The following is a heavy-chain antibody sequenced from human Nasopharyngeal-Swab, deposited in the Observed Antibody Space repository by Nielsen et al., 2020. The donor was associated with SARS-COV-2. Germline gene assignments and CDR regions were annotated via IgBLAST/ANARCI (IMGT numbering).Heavy chain of an antibody. V-gene: IGHV3-30*04. J-gene: IGHJ3*01. Sequence: GESLKISCAASGFIFHSFAMHWVRQSPGKGLEWVALISFDGTNKYYAGSVRGRFTISRDTSKDTLYLQMNNLRAEDTAVYYCVRDRDIFGYDSSGYYGADAFDLGGQGTMVTVSA. CDR2: ISFDGTNK. D-gene: IGHD3-22*01. CDR3: VRDRDIFGYDSSGYYGADAFDL. CDR1: GFIFHSFA.